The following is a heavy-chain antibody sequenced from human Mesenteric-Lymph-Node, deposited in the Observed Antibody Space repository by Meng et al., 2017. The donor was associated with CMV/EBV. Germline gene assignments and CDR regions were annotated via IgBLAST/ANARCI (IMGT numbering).Heavy chain of an antibody. D-gene: IGHD2-2*01. CDR3: ARDLGIVVSAAFGQPNWFDP. CDR1: NHSIKSIYY. V-gene: IGHV4-38-2*02. J-gene: IGHJ5*02. Sequence: SETLSLTCTVSNHSIKSIYYWAWIRQPPGKGLEWIGSIYHSGAAYSNPSLTGRLTMSIDTSNNQFSLKLSSVTAADTAVYYCARDLGIVVSAAFGQPNWFDPWGQGTLVTVSS. CDR2: IYHSGAA.